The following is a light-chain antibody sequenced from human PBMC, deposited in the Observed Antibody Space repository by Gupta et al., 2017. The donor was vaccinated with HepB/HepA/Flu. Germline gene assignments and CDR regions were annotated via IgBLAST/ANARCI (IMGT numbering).Light chain of an antibody. CDR2: DND. CDR3: GTGDNGLIAGV. Sequence: QSVLTQPPSVSAAPGQKVTISCSGGRSNIGNNDLAWYQQFPGTAPKLLLYDNDKRPSGIPARFSASKYGTSATVVITGPQTGDEADYYWGTGDNGLIAGVFGGGTRLTVL. V-gene: IGLV1-51*01. J-gene: IGLJ2*01. CDR1: RSNIGNND.